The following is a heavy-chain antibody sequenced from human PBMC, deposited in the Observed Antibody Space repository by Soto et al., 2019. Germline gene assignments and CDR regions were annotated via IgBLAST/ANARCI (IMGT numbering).Heavy chain of an antibody. Sequence: SETLSLTCTVSGVSISSSSYYWGWIRQPPGKGLEWIGSIYYSGSTYYNPSLKSRVTISVDTSKNQFSLKLSSVTAADTAVYYCARTYDFWRDSYYGMDVWGQGTTVTVSS. CDR1: GVSISSSSYY. V-gene: IGHV4-39*01. J-gene: IGHJ6*02. D-gene: IGHD3-3*01. CDR2: IYYSGST. CDR3: ARTYDFWRDSYYGMDV.